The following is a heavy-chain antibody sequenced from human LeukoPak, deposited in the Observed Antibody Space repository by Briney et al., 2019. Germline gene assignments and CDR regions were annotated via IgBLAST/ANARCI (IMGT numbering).Heavy chain of an antibody. J-gene: IGHJ4*02. D-gene: IGHD1-1*01. CDR1: GFSVSDHY. CDR2: ISISSSTI. Sequence: GGSLRLSCAASGFSVSDHYMIWLRQAPGKGLEWVSYISISSSTIYYADSVKGRFTISRDNAKNSLFLQMNSLRAEDTAVYYCATLRGQPREDYFDYWGQGTLVTVSS. V-gene: IGHV3-11*04. CDR3: ATLRGQPREDYFDY.